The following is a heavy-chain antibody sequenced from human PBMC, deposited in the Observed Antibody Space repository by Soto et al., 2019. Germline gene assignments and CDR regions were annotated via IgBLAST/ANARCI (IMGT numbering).Heavy chain of an antibody. D-gene: IGHD3-22*01. V-gene: IGHV4-38-2*02. CDR3: ARDSSGYYWFDT. CDR2: IYHSGTT. J-gene: IGHJ5*02. CDR1: GFSISSGYF. Sequence: SETLSLTCAVSGFSISSGYFWGWIRQPPGKGPEWLGSIYHSGTTYYNPSVKGRVTISVDTSKNQFSLKMSSVTAADTAVYYCARDSSGYYWFDTWGQGTLVTVSS.